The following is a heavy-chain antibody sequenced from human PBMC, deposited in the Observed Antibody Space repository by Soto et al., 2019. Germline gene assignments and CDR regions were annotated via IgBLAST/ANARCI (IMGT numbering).Heavy chain of an antibody. V-gene: IGHV1-69*13. CDR1: GGTFSSYA. D-gene: IGHD5-18*01. CDR2: IIPIFGTA. CDR3: ARASLDTAMVGAFDI. Sequence: SVKVSCKASGGTFSSYAISWVRQAPGQGLEWMGGIIPIFGTANYAQKFQGRVTITADESTSTAYMELSSLRSEDTAVYYCARASLDTAMVGAFDIWGQGTMVTVSS. J-gene: IGHJ3*02.